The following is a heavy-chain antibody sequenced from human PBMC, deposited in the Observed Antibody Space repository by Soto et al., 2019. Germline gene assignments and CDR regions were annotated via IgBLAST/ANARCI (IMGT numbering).Heavy chain of an antibody. CDR3: AKDMITFDY. CDR1: GFTFSHYG. CDR2: IWNDGSNK. Sequence: GGSLRLSCAASGFTFSHYGMHWVRQAPGKGLEWVAVIWNDGSNKFHGDSVEGRFTISRDNSNNTLYLQMNSLRAEDTAVYYCAKDMITFDYGGQGTLVTVSS. V-gene: IGHV3-33*06. D-gene: IGHD3-16*01. J-gene: IGHJ4*02.